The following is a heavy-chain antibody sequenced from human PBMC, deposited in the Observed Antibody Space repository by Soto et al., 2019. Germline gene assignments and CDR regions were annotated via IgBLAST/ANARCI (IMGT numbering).Heavy chain of an antibody. Sequence: SETLSLTCTVSGGSISSYYGSWIRQPPGKGLEWIGYIYYSGSTNYNPSLKSRVTISVDTSKNQFSLKLSSVTAADTAVYYCARDGSSGSARNMDVWGQGTTVTVSS. CDR2: IYYSGST. CDR1: GGSISSYY. J-gene: IGHJ6*02. CDR3: ARDGSSGSARNMDV. V-gene: IGHV4-59*01. D-gene: IGHD6-19*01.